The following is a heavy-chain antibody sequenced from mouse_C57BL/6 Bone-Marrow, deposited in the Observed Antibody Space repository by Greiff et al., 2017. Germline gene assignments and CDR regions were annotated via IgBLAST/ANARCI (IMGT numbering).Heavy chain of an antibody. Sequence: SGFSLTSYGVHWVRQPPGKGLEWLVVIWSDGSTTYNSALKSRLSISKDNSKSQVFLKMNSLQTDDTAMYYCARHDYDGYYYAMDYWGQGTSVTVSS. CDR2: IWSDGST. J-gene: IGHJ4*01. V-gene: IGHV2-6-1*01. CDR1: GFSLTSYG. D-gene: IGHD2-4*01. CDR3: ARHDYDGYYYAMDY.